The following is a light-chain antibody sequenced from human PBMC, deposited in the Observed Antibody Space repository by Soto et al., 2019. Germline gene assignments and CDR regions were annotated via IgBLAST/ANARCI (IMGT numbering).Light chain of an antibody. CDR2: DAS. CDR1: QSVGSY. J-gene: IGKJ4*01. Sequence: PGERASLSCRASQSVGSYLAWSQKKPLQAPRLLIYDASDRATGTPARFSGSGSGTDITLTSSSVEAEDFGDYYCQQRSNRLTFGGGTKVDI. V-gene: IGKV3-11*01. CDR3: QQRSNRLT.